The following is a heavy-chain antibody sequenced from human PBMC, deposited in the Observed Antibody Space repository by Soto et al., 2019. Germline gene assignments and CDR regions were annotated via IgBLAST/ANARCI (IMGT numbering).Heavy chain of an antibody. CDR1: GYTFTNFD. V-gene: IGHV1-8*01. Sequence: GASVKVSCKASGYTFTNFDINWVRQAAGQGLEWMGWMNPNSGNAGYAQKFQYRVTMTRNTSISTAYMELTYLTSEDTAVYYCARGGNWELRTYYYYYYMDVWGKGTTVTVSS. J-gene: IGHJ6*03. CDR2: MNPNSGNA. CDR3: ARGGNWELRTYYYYYYMDV. D-gene: IGHD1-1*01.